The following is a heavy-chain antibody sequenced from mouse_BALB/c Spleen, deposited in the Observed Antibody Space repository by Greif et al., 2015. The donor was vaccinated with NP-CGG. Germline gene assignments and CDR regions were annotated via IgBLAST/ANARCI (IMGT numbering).Heavy chain of an antibody. J-gene: IGHJ1*01. CDR2: INSNGGST. CDR3: ARPDYGYFDV. CDR1: GFTFSSYY. Sequence: EVMLVESGGGLVKLGGSLKLSCAASGFTFSSYYMSWVRQTPEKRLELVAAINSNGGSTYYPDTVKGRFTISRDNAKNTLYLQMSSLKSEDTAVYYCARPDYGYFDVWGAGTTVTVTS. V-gene: IGHV5-6-2*01.